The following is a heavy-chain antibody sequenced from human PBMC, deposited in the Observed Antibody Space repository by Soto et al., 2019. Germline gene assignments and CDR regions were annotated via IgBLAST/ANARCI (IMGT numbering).Heavy chain of an antibody. J-gene: IGHJ5*02. CDR1: GFTFSSYA. D-gene: IGHD2-2*01. CDR2: ISGSGGST. Sequence: EVQLLESGGGLVQPGGSLRLSCAASGFTFSSYAMSWVRQAPGKGLEWVSAISGSGGSTYYADSVKGRFTISRDNSKNTLYLQMNSLRAEDTAVYYCAKGGSPYQLPQNWFDPWDQGTLVTVSS. V-gene: IGHV3-23*01. CDR3: AKGGSPYQLPQNWFDP.